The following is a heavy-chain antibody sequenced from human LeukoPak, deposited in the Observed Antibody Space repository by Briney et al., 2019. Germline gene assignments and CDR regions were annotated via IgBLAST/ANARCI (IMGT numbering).Heavy chain of an antibody. CDR1: GFIFIDYD. D-gene: IGHD6-19*01. CDR3: ARDLMWLVDY. Sequence: GGSLRLSCAASGFIFIDYDFHWVRQAPGKGLEWLAYISKDAAFMFYADSVRGRFTVSRDNSKRTVNLQLNSLRAEDTALYYCARDLMWLVDYWGQGTLVTVSS. J-gene: IGHJ4*02. V-gene: IGHV3-30*04. CDR2: ISKDAAFM.